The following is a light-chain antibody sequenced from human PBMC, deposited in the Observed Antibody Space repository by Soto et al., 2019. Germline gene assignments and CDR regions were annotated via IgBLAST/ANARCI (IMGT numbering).Light chain of an antibody. CDR2: DAS. V-gene: IGKV3-11*01. J-gene: IGKJ4*01. CDR1: QSVRSY. Sequence: EIVLTQSPGTLSLSPGERATLSCRASQSVRSYLAWYQQKPGQAPRLLIYDASNRATGIPARFSGSGPGTDFTLTISSLEPEDFAVYYCQQRSNWPLTFGGGTTVEIK. CDR3: QQRSNWPLT.